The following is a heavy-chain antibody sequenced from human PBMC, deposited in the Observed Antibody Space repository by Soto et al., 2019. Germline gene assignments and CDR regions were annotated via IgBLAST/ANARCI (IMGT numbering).Heavy chain of an antibody. CDR2: ISWYSGKI. CDR1: GFTFDDYE. J-gene: IGHJ4*02. V-gene: IGHV3-9*01. D-gene: IGHD3-16*01. CDR3: EIAEDRGGRTTFIC. Sequence: GGSLRLSCAVSGFTFDDYEMHWVRQGPGKSLEWVSSISWYSGKIGYADSVKGRFTISRDNAKNSLYLHKNSLRSEDTALYYLEIAEDRGGRTTFICWRQGTQVTVSS.